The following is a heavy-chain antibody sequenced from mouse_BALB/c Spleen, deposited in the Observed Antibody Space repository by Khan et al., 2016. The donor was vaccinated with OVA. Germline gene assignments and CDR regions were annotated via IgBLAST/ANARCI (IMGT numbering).Heavy chain of an antibody. V-gene: IGHV14-3*02. J-gene: IGHJ4*01. CDR1: GFNIRDTY. CDR3: ARGGWSDAMDY. Sequence: MQLEESGAELVKPGASVKLSCTASGFNIRDTYVHWVNQRPEQGLEWIGRIYPASGNTKYDPKFQGKATITADTSSNTAYLHLSSLTSEDTAVYYCARGGWSDAMDYWGQGTSVTVSS. CDR2: IYPASGNT. D-gene: IGHD1-1*02.